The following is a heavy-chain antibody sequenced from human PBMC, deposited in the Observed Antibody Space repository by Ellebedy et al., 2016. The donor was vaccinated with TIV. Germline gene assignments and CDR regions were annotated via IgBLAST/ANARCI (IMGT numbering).Heavy chain of an antibody. CDR1: GGSVSSSGYY. Sequence: MPSETLSLTCTVSGGSVSSSGYYWTWIRQHPGTGLEWIGYINYSGSTYSNPSLKSLVVISVHKSKNQFSLKLSLVTDADTAVYYCAMKTGYSSNWYGNNFADWGQGTLVTVSS. J-gene: IGHJ4*02. D-gene: IGHD6-13*01. V-gene: IGHV4-31*01. CDR2: INYSGST. CDR3: AMKTGYSSNWYGNNFAD.